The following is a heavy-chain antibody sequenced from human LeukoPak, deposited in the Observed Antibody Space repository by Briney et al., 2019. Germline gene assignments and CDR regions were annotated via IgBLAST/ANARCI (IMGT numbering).Heavy chain of an antibody. CDR3: ARVEEFYYYMDV. CDR1: GLTFSDYY. Sequence: PGGSLRLSCAASGLTFSDYYMSWIRQAPGKGLEWVSGINWNGGSTGYADSVKGRFTISRDNAKNSLYLQMNSLRAEDTALYYCARVEEFYYYMDVWGKGTTVTVSS. V-gene: IGHV3-20*04. J-gene: IGHJ6*03. CDR2: INWNGGST. D-gene: IGHD3-16*01.